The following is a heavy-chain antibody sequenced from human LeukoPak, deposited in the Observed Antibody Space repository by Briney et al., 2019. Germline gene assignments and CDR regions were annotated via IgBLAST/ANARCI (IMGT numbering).Heavy chain of an antibody. CDR1: GFNFSNYE. CDR3: ARGRIRGIIITLTYFDY. J-gene: IGHJ4*02. Sequence: GGSLRLSCAASGFNFSNYEVNWVRQAPGKGLEWVSYISHTGTTIYYAHSVQGRFTISRDNAKNSLYLQMNSLRAEDTAVYYCARGRIRGIIITLTYFDYWGQGALVTVSS. D-gene: IGHD3-10*01. V-gene: IGHV3-48*03. CDR2: ISHTGTTI.